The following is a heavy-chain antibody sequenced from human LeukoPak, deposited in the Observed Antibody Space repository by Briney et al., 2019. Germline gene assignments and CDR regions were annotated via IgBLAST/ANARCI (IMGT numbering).Heavy chain of an antibody. CDR3: ARDPPYYYDSSGSGYLDY. D-gene: IGHD3-22*01. CDR1: GFTFSSYG. V-gene: IGHV3-30*03. CDR2: ISYDGSNK. Sequence: GGSLRLSCAASGFTFSSYGMHWVRQAPGKGLEWVAVISYDGSNKYYADSVKGRFTISRDNSKNTLYLQMNSLRAEDTAVYYCARDPPYYYDSSGSGYLDYWGQGTLVTVSS. J-gene: IGHJ4*02.